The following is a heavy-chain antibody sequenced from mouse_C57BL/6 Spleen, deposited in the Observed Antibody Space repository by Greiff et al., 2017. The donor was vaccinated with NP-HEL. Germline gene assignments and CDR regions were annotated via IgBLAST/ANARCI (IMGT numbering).Heavy chain of an antibody. V-gene: IGHV1-59*01. CDR3: ARRDDYASFDY. J-gene: IGHJ2*01. Sequence: VQLQQPGAELVRPGTSVKLSCKASGYTFTSYWMHWVKQRPGQGLEWIGVIDPSDSYTNYNQKFKGKATLTVDTSSSTAYMQLSSLTSEDSAVYYCARRDDYASFDYWGQGTTLTVSS. CDR2: IDPSDSYT. CDR1: GYTFTSYW. D-gene: IGHD2-4*01.